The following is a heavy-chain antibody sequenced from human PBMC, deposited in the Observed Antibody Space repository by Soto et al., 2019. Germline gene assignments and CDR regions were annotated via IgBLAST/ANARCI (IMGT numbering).Heavy chain of an antibody. D-gene: IGHD3-3*01. CDR3: ARHFHDFWSGYNYWYYYYGMDV. V-gene: IGHV3-30-3*01. CDR1: GFTFSSYA. Sequence: LRLSCAASGFTFSSYAMHWVRQAPGKGLEWVAGISYDGSNKYYADSVKGRFTISRDNSKNTLYLQMNSLRAEQTAVYYSARHFHDFWSGYNYWYYYYGMDVWGQRTTVTVSS. CDR2: ISYDGSNK. J-gene: IGHJ6*02.